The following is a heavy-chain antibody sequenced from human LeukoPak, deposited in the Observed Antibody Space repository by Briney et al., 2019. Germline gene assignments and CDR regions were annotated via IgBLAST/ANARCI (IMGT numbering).Heavy chain of an antibody. J-gene: IGHJ4*02. D-gene: IGHD3-9*01. CDR3: AREVRYFDHAFDY. Sequence: ASVKVSCKASGYSFTNYDINWVRQATGQGLEWMGWMNPKSGDTGYSQKFQGRVFITRDTSINTAYMELSSLGSDDTAVYYCAREVRYFDHAFDYWGQGTLVTVSS. CDR1: GYSFTNYD. V-gene: IGHV1-8*03. CDR2: MNPKSGDT.